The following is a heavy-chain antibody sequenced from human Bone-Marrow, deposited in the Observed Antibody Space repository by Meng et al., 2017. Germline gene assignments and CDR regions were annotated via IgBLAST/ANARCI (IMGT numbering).Heavy chain of an antibody. CDR3: ARAGGVAVAGIFLGFDP. J-gene: IGHJ5*02. CDR1: GGSFSGYY. Sequence: QGQLKQRGAGLLKPSETLSLTCAVYGGSFSGYYWSWSRQPAGKGLEWIGRIYTSGSTNYNPSLKSRVTMSVDTSKNQFSLKLSSVTAADTAVYYCARAGGVAVAGIFLGFDPWGQGTLVTVSS. D-gene: IGHD6-19*01. CDR2: IYTSGST. V-gene: IGHV4-59*10.